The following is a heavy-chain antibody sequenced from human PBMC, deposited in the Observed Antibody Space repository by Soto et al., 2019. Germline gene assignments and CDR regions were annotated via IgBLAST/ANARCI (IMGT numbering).Heavy chain of an antibody. CDR2: IYHSGST. Sequence: SETLSLTCAVSGGSISSGGYSWSWIRQPPGKGLEWIGYIYHSGSTYYNPSLKSRVTISVDKSKNQFSLKLSSVTAADTAVYYCSKEYEYSSGWERIEYRGQGTLDTVSS. CDR3: SKEYEYSSGWERIEY. CDR1: GGSISSGGYS. D-gene: IGHD6-19*01. J-gene: IGHJ4*02. V-gene: IGHV4-30-2*01.